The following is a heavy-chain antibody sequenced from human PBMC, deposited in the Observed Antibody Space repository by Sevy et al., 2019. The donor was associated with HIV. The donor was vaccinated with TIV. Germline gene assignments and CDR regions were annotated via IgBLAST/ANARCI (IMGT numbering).Heavy chain of an antibody. D-gene: IGHD2-21*01. Sequence: GGSLRLSCAASGFTFSNSAMSWVRQAPGKGLEWVSAISDSGGRAYYAHSVEGRFTISRDNSKNTLYLQMNSLRVDDRAVYYCAKRPDLGVIRPTGVRDVWGRGTGATVSS. CDR1: GFTFSNSA. V-gene: IGHV3-23*01. CDR2: ISDSGGRA. J-gene: IGHJ6*02. CDR3: AKRPDLGVIRPTGVRDV.